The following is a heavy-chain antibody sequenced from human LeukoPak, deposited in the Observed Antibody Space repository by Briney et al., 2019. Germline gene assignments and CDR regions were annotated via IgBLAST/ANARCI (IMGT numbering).Heavy chain of an antibody. CDR1: GGSFSGYY. Sequence: SETLSLTCAVYGGSFSGYYWSWIRQPPGKGLEWTGEINHSGSTNYNPSLKSRVTISVDTSKNQFSLKLSSVTAADTAVYYCARGNYVWGSYRLYYFDYWGQGTLVTVSS. J-gene: IGHJ4*02. D-gene: IGHD3-16*02. CDR3: ARGNYVWGSYRLYYFDY. CDR2: INHSGST. V-gene: IGHV4-34*01.